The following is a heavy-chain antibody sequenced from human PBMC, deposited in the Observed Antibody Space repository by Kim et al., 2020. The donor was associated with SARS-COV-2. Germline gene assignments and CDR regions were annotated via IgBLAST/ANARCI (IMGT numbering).Heavy chain of an antibody. Sequence: SETLSLTCTVSGGSFSTSSYYWDWIRQPPGKGLEWIGGFYYTGTMYFNPSLKCRVTISVDTSKKQFSLKLTSVTAADTAVYYCARRSRGDGSPGYWGQGT. V-gene: IGHV4-39*01. J-gene: IGHJ4*02. D-gene: IGHD3-16*01. CDR1: GGSFSTSSYY. CDR3: ARRSRGDGSPGY. CDR2: FYYTGTM.